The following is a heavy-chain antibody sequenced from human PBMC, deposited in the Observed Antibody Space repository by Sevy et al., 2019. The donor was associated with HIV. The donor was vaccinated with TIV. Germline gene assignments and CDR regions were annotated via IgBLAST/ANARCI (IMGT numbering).Heavy chain of an antibody. CDR1: GFTFSSYG. Sequence: GGSLRLSCAASGFTFSSYGMHWVRQAPGKGLEWVAVIWYDGSNKYYADSVKGRFTISRDNSKNTLYLQMNSLRAEDXAVYYCARDDVTGYCSSTSCYTPGDNYYYYYGMDVWGQGTTVTVSS. CDR2: IWYDGSNK. D-gene: IGHD2-2*02. CDR3: ARDDVTGYCSSTSCYTPGDNYYYYYGMDV. V-gene: IGHV3-33*01. J-gene: IGHJ6*02.